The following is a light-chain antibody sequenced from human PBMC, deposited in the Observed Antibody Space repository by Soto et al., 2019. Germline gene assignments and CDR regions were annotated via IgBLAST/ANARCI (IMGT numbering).Light chain of an antibody. CDR3: QQTYTKPG. J-gene: IGKJ2*01. CDR2: SAV. CDR1: QNIATY. V-gene: IGKV1-39*01. Sequence: DIQVTQSPSSLSVSVGDRVTITCRASQNIATYLNWYQQKPGKAPHLLIYSAVTLQNEVPSRFGGSGSGTDFTLTINSVQLEDIATYFCQQTYTKPGFGQGTKLEIK.